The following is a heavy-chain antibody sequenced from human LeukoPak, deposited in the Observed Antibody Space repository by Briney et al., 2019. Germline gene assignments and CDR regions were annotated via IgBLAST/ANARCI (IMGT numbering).Heavy chain of an antibody. J-gene: IGHJ4*02. CDR1: GGSFSGYY. CDR3: ARERKWIQLWLADY. CDR2: IYTSGST. V-gene: IGHV4-4*07. D-gene: IGHD5-18*01. Sequence: SETLSLTCAVYGGSFSGYYWSWIRQPAGKGLEWIGRIYTSGSTNYNPSLKSRVTISVDTSKNQFSLKLSSVTAADTAVYYCARERKWIQLWLADYWGQGTLVTVSS.